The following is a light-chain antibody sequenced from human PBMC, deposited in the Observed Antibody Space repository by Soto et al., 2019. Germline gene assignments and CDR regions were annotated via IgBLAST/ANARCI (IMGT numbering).Light chain of an antibody. CDR3: QHYNSWPLT. CDR1: QSVRSN. Sequence: EVVMTQSPATLSVSPGERATLSCRASQSVRSNLTWYQQEPGQAPRLLIYDASTRATGIPARFSGSGSDTEFTLTISSLQSEDFASYYCQHYNSWPLTFGGGTRVEMK. CDR2: DAS. J-gene: IGKJ4*01. V-gene: IGKV3-15*01.